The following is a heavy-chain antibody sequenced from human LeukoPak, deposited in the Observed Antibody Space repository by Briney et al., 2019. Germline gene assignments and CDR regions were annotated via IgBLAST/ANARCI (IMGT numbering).Heavy chain of an antibody. D-gene: IGHD5-12*01. CDR1: GFTFSDYY. Sequence: PGGSLRLSCAASGFTFSDYYMSWIRQAPGKGLEWVSYISSSGSTIYYADSVKGRFTISRDNAKNSLYLQMNSLRAEDTAVYYCARDGLTMDIVATIPFDYWGQETLVTVSS. CDR2: ISSSGSTI. CDR3: ARDGLTMDIVATIPFDY. V-gene: IGHV3-11*01. J-gene: IGHJ4*02.